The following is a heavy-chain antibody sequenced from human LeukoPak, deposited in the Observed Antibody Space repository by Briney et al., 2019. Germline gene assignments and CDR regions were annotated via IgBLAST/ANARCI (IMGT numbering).Heavy chain of an antibody. V-gene: IGHV3-74*01. CDR3: ATKQWLAPPPDS. CDR1: GFTFSRYW. J-gene: IGHJ4*02. Sequence: GGSLRLSCAASGFTFSRYWMLWVRQAPGKGLESVSRINTDGTVTTYADSVKGRFTVSRDNADNTMFLQMNSVRDEGTAVYYCATKQWLAPPPDSWGQGTPVTVSS. CDR2: INTDGTVT. D-gene: IGHD6-19*01.